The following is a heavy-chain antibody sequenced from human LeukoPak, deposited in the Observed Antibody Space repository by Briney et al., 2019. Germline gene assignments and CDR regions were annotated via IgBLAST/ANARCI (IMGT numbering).Heavy chain of an antibody. J-gene: IGHJ6*02. CDR2: ISSSSSYI. CDR1: GFTFSSYS. CDR3: ASFQRGYCSGGSCYSIGYYYYGMDV. Sequence: GGSLRLSCAASGFTFSSYSMNWVRQAPGKGLEWVPSISSSSSYIYYADSVKGRFTISRDNAKTSLYLQMNSLRAEDTAVYYCASFQRGYCSGGSCYSIGYYYYGMDVWGQGTTVTVSS. D-gene: IGHD2-15*01. V-gene: IGHV3-21*01.